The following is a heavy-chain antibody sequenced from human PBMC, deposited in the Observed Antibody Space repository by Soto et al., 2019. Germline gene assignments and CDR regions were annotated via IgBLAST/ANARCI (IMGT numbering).Heavy chain of an antibody. D-gene: IGHD5-18*01. J-gene: IGHJ5*02. CDR2: IIPIFGTA. V-gene: IGHV1-69*01. Sequence: GRQAPGQGLEWMGGIIPIFGTANYAQKFQGRVTITADESTSTAYMELSSLRSEDTAVYYCARDSYGFNWFDPWGQGTLVTVSS. CDR3: ARDSYGFNWFDP.